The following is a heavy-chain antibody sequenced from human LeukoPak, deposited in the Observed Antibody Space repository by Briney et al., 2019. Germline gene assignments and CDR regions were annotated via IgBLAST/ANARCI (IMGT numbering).Heavy chain of an antibody. CDR1: GFTFSSYA. D-gene: IGHD6-19*01. Sequence: GGSLRLSCAASGFTFSSYAMHWVRQAPGKGLEWVAVISYDGSNKYYADSVKGRFTISRDNAKNSLYLQMNSLRAEDTAVYYCARDPLAVAGPKGVFDPWGQGTLVTVSS. CDR3: ARDPLAVAGPKGVFDP. CDR2: ISYDGSNK. V-gene: IGHV3-30-3*01. J-gene: IGHJ5*02.